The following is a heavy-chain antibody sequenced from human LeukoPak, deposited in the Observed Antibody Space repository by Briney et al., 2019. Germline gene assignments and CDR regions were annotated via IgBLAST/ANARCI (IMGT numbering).Heavy chain of an antibody. D-gene: IGHD7-27*01. CDR2: IRNKANRYTT. J-gene: IGHJ4*02. Sequence: PGESLRLSCAASGFTFSDHHMDWVRQAPGGGLEWVARIRNKANRYTTEYAASVKGRFTISRDDSENSLYLQMDSLKTEDTAVYYCARSPLGIAPFDYWGQGTLVTVSS. V-gene: IGHV3-72*01. CDR1: GFTFSDHH. CDR3: ARSPLGIAPFDY.